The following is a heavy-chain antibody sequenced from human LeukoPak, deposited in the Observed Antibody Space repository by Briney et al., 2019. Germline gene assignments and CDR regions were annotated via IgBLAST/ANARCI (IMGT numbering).Heavy chain of an antibody. CDR2: INANNGNT. Sequence: ASVKVSCKASGYTFTSYGISWVRQAPGQGLEWMGSINANNGNTNYAQKLQGRVTMTTDTSTSTAYMELRSLRSDDTAVYYCARVATTAPYSGWGQGALVSVSS. J-gene: IGHJ4*02. D-gene: IGHD1-26*01. CDR3: ARVATTAPYSG. V-gene: IGHV1-18*01. CDR1: GYTFTSYG.